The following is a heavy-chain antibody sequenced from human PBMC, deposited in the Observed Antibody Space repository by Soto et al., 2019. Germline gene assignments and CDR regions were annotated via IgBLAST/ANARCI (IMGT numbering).Heavy chain of an antibody. V-gene: IGHV3-33*01. J-gene: IGHJ4*02. D-gene: IGHD1-26*01. CDR3: ARDFSGMAIDY. CDR2: IWYDGSNK. CDR1: GFTFSSYG. Sequence: QVQLVESGGGVVQPGRSLRLSCAASGFTFSSYGMHWVRQAPGKGLEWVAVIWYDGSNKYYADSVKGRFTISRDNSKNPLYLQMNSLRAEDTAVYYCARDFSGMAIDYWGQGTLVTVSS.